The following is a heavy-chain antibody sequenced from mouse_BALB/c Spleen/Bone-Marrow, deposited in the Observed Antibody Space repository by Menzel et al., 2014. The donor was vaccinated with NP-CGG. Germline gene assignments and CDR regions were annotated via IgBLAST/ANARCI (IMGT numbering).Heavy chain of an antibody. V-gene: IGHV1-69*02. Sequence: VQLQQSGAELVRPGASVKLSCKASGYTFTSYWINWVKQRPGQGLEWIGNFYPSDSCTNYNQKFKDKATLTVDKSSSTAYMQLSSPTSEDSAVYYCTRKYGPLYYFDYWGQGTTLTVSS. CDR3: TRKYGPLYYFDY. J-gene: IGHJ2*01. D-gene: IGHD2-10*02. CDR2: FYPSDSCT. CDR1: GYTFTSYW.